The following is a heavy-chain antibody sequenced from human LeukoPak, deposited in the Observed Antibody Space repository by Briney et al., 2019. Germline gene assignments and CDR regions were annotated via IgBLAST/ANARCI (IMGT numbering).Heavy chain of an antibody. CDR3: ARNSGSGFDY. V-gene: IGHV1-46*01. CDR2: IDPSGCST. D-gene: IGHD2-15*01. Sequence: GASVKISCKASGYTFTSYYIVWVRQAPGQGLEWMGRIDPSGCSTSYAQKFQGRFTMTRGTSTSTVYMELSSLRSEDTAVYYCARNSGSGFDYWGQGTLVTVSS. CDR1: GYTFTSYY. J-gene: IGHJ4*02.